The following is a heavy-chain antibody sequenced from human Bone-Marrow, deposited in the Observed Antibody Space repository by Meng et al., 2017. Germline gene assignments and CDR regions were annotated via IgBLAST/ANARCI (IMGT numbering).Heavy chain of an antibody. CDR1: GGYLSSCGYY. CDR2: IYYSGST. V-gene: IGHV4-31*01. D-gene: IGHD6-13*01. Sequence: QVQLQVAGPVLVTPSPTLSPTCTVSGGYLSSCGYYWSWIRQHPGKGLEWIGYIYYSGSTYYNPSLKSLVTISVDTSKNQFSLKLSSVTAADTAVYYCARWAPSSRTFDYWGQGTLVTSPQ. CDR3: ARWAPSSRTFDY. J-gene: IGHJ4*02.